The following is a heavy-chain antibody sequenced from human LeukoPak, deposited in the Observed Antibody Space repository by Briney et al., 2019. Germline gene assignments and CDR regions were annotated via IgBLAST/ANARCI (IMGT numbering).Heavy chain of an antibody. CDR2: ISSSSSYI. V-gene: IGHV3-21*01. J-gene: IGHJ4*02. CDR1: GFTFSSYS. CDR3: ASLDSAVVNKN. Sequence: GGSLRLSCAASGFTFSSYSMNWVRQAPGKGREWVSSISSSSSYIYYADSVKGRFTISRDNAKNSLYLQMNSLRAEDTAVYYCASLDSAVVNKNWGQGTLVTVSS. D-gene: IGHD6-19*01.